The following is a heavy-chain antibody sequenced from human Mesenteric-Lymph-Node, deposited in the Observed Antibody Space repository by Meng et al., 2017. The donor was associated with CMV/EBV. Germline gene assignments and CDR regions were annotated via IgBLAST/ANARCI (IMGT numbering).Heavy chain of an antibody. CDR3: ASGGSYQSEGGAFDI. CDR1: GYAFTSYD. V-gene: IGHV1-8*01. CDR2: IHPNSGNT. J-gene: IGHJ3*02. D-gene: IGHD1-26*01. Sequence: ASVKVSCKASGYAFTSYDIHWVRQATGQGLEWMGWIHPNSGNTAYAQKFQGRVTMTRNTSISTAYMELSSLTSEDTAVYYCASGGSYQSEGGAFDIWGQGTMVTVSS.